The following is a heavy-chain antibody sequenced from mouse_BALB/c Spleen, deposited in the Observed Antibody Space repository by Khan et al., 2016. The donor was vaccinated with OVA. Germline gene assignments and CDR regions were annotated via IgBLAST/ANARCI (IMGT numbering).Heavy chain of an antibody. CDR1: GFTFSTYG. Sequence: EVELVESGGDVVKPGGSLKLSCAASGFTFSTYGMSWVRQTPDKRLEWVATVSTGGHYTYYPDNVKGRFTISRDNAKNTLYLQMNSLKSEDTAMFDCARLAYYYDSEGFAYWGQGTLVTVSS. CDR3: ARLAYYYDSEGFAY. V-gene: IGHV5-6*01. D-gene: IGHD1-1*01. CDR2: VSTGGHYT. J-gene: IGHJ3*01.